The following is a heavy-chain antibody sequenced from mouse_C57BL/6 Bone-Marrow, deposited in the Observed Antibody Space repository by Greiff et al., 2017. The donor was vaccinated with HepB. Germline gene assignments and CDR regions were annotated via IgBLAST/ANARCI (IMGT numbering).Heavy chain of an antibody. CDR2: IDPSDSYT. Sequence: QVQLQQPGAELVRPGTSVKLSCKASGYTFTSYWMHWVKQRPGQGLEWIGVIDPSDSYTNYNQKFKGKATLTVDTSSSTAYMQLSSLTSEDSAVYYCAREGWAYYFDYWGQGTTLTVSS. CDR3: AREGWAYYFDY. CDR1: GYTFTSYW. J-gene: IGHJ2*01. D-gene: IGHD2-3*01. V-gene: IGHV1-59*01.